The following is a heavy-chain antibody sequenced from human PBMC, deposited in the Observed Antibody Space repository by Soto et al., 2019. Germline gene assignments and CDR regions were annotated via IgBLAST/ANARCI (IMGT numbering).Heavy chain of an antibody. CDR3: ARDLGRIAVAGAQVSY. D-gene: IGHD6-19*01. CDR2: ISSSSSYI. V-gene: IGHV3-21*01. Sequence: PGGSQRLSCAAAGFTFSSYSMNWVRQAQGKGLEWVSSISSSSSYIYYADSVKGRFTISRDNAKNSLYLQMNSLRAEDTAVYYCARDLGRIAVAGAQVSYWGQGTLVTVSS. J-gene: IGHJ4*02. CDR1: GFTFSSYS.